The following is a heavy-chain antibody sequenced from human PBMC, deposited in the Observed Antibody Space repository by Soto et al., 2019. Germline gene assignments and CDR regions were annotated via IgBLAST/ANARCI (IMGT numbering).Heavy chain of an antibody. CDR1: GYTFTSFY. V-gene: IGHV1-46*01. CDR3: ARGGSGWYYYYYYGMDV. Sequence: EASVKVSCKASGYTFTSFYMHWVRQAPGQGLEWMGIINPSGGSTSYAQKFQGRVTMTRDTSTSTVYMELSSLRSEDTAVYYCARGGSGWYYYYYYGMDVWGQGTTVTVSS. CDR2: INPSGGST. J-gene: IGHJ6*02. D-gene: IGHD6-19*01.